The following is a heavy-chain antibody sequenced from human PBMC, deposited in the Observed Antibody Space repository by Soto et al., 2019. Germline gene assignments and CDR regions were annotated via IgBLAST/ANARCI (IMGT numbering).Heavy chain of an antibody. J-gene: IGHJ4*02. CDR1: GYTFTNYW. D-gene: IGHD6-19*01. Sequence: EVQLIQSGAEVKQPGESLRISCKGSGYTFTNYWINWVRQMPGKGLEWLGRIDPNDSRTGYSPSFQGHVTISVDTSISTVYLHLNSLKASDSGIYYCARQGGSGWFDRPHFDYWGQGILVAVSS. CDR2: IDPNDSRT. V-gene: IGHV5-10-1*03. CDR3: ARQGGSGWFDRPHFDY.